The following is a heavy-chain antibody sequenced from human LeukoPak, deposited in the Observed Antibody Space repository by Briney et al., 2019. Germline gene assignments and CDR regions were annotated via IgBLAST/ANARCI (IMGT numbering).Heavy chain of an antibody. CDR2: IIPIFGTA. D-gene: IGHD3-9*01. CDR3: ARNGKGPIDAFDI. Sequence: ASVKVSCKASGGTFISYAISWVRQAPGQGLEWMGRIIPIFGTANYAQKFQGRVTITTDESTSTAYMELSSLRSEDTAVYYCARNGKGPIDAFDIWGQGTMVTVSS. CDR1: GGTFISYA. J-gene: IGHJ3*02. V-gene: IGHV1-69*05.